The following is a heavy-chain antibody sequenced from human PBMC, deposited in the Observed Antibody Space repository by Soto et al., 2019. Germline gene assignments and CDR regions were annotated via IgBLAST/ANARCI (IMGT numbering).Heavy chain of an antibody. CDR1: GGSFSGYY. CDR3: ARARGYYGSGSLYSYDGMDV. CDR2: INHSGST. J-gene: IGHJ6*02. Sequence: SETVSLTCAVYGGSFSGYYWSLLRQPPGKGLEWIGGINHSGSTNYNPSLKMRVTISVDTSKSQFSLKLSSVTAADTAVYYCARARGYYGSGSLYSYDGMDVWGQGTTVT. V-gene: IGHV4-34*01. D-gene: IGHD3-10*01.